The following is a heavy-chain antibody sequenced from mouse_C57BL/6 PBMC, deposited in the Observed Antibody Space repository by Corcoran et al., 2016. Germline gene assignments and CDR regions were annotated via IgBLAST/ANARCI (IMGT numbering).Heavy chain of an antibody. Sequence: EVQLQQSVAELVRPGASVKLSCTASGFNIKNTYMHWVKQRPEQGLEWIGRIDPANGNTKYAPKFQGKATITADTSSNTAYLQLSSLTSEDTTIYYCAMSTIYDGYDFDYWGQGTTLTVSS. D-gene: IGHD2-3*01. V-gene: IGHV14-3*01. CDR2: IDPANGNT. CDR3: AMSTIYDGYDFDY. J-gene: IGHJ2*01. CDR1: GFNIKNTY.